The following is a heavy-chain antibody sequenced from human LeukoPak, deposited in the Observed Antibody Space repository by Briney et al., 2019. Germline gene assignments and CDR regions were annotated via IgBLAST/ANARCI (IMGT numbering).Heavy chain of an antibody. Sequence: GGSLRLSCAASGFVLSDYGMPWARQAPGKGLEWVAFVRNDGSSEYYVGSVKGRFTISRDKSKNTLYLQMNSLRVEDTAVYSCAKESDSGYHSEGPRNWGLGTLVTVSS. V-gene: IGHV3-30*02. J-gene: IGHJ4*02. CDR2: VRNDGSSE. D-gene: IGHD5-12*01. CDR1: GFVLSDYG. CDR3: AKESDSGYHSEGPRN.